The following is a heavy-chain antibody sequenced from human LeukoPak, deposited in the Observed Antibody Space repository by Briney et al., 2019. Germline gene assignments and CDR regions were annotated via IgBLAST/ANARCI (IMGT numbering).Heavy chain of an antibody. V-gene: IGHV4-39*01. Sequence: PSETLSLTCTASGGSISSSSYYWGWIRQPPGKGLEWIGSIYYSGSTYYNPSLKSRVTISVDTSKNQFSLKLSSVTAADTAVYYCCVVVGGSAIDYWGQGTLVTVSS. D-gene: IGHD2-21*01. CDR1: GGSISSSSYY. CDR2: IYYSGST. J-gene: IGHJ4*02. CDR3: CVVVGGSAIDY.